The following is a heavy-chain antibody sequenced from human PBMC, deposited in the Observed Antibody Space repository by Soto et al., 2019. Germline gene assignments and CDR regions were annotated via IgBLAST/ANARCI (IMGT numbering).Heavy chain of an antibody. J-gene: IGHJ4*02. D-gene: IGHD3-10*01. V-gene: IGHV3-66*01. CDR3: ARGEGRNYGSGSYYNPRPASLVY. Sequence: EVPLVESGGGLVQPGGSLRLSCAASGFTVSSNYMSWVRQAPGKGLEWVSVIYSGGSTYYADSVKGRFTISRDNTKNTLYLQMNSLRAEDTAVYYCARGEGRNYGSGSYYNPRPASLVYWGQGTLFTVSS. CDR2: IYSGGST. CDR1: GFTVSSNY.